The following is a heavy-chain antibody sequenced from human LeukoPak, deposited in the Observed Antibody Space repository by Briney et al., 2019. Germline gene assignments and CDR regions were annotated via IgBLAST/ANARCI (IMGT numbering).Heavy chain of an antibody. V-gene: IGHV3-23*01. Sequence: GGSLRLSCAASGFTFSSYAVSWVRQAPGKGLEWVSAISGSGGSTYYADSVKGRFTISRDNSKNTLYLQMNSLRAEDTAVYYCAKALSNMIVVVITDYWGQGTLVTVSS. CDR1: GFTFSSYA. D-gene: IGHD3-22*01. CDR3: AKALSNMIVVVITDY. CDR2: ISGSGGST. J-gene: IGHJ4*02.